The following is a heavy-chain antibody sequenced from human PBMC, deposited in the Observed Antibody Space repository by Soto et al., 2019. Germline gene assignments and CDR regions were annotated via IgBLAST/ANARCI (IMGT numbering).Heavy chain of an antibody. V-gene: IGHV4-31*03. D-gene: IGHD3-22*01. J-gene: IGHJ4*02. CDR3: ARDRGVSSGYPYYFDY. CDR1: GGSISSGGYY. CDR2: IYYSGST. Sequence: QVQLQESGPGLVKPSQTLSLTCTVSGGSISSGGYYWSWIRQHPGKGLEWIGYIYYSGSTYYNPSLKSRVTISVDTSKNQFSLKLSSVTAADTVVYYCARDRGVSSGYPYYFDYWGQGTLVTVSS.